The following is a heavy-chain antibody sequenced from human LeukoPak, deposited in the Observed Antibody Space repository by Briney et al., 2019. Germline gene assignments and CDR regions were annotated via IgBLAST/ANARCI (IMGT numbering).Heavy chain of an antibody. J-gene: IGHJ5*02. V-gene: IGHV4-38-2*02. CDR2: IYHTGST. CDR1: GYSISSGNY. CDR3: ARDKAPLGPAQYNWFDP. D-gene: IGHD5-24*01. Sequence: PSETLSLTCAVSGYSISSGNYWGWIRQPPGKGLEWIGSIYHTGSTYYNPSLKSRVTISVDTSKNQVSLKLTSVTAADTAVYYCARDKAPLGPAQYNWFDPWGQGTLVTVSS.